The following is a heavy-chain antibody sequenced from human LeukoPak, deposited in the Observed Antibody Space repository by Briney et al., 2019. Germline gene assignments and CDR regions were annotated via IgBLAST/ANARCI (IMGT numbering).Heavy chain of an antibody. CDR2: IKQDGSEK. D-gene: IGHD3-10*01. CDR1: GFTLSNYG. Sequence: GGSLRLSCAASGFTLSNYGMHWVRQAPGKGLEWVANIKQDGSEKYYVDSVKGRFTISRDNAKNSLYMQMNSLRAEDTAVYYCARETELWFGDNYMDVWGKGTTVTVSS. V-gene: IGHV3-7*01. J-gene: IGHJ6*03. CDR3: ARETELWFGDNYMDV.